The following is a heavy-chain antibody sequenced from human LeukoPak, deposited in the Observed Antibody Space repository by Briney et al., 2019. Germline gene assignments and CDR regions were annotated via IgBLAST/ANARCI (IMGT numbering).Heavy chain of an antibody. CDR2: INHSGST. J-gene: IGHJ5*02. CDR3: ARGRHRVLGFDP. V-gene: IGHV4-34*01. D-gene: IGHD3-16*01. Sequence: SETLSLTCTVSGGSISGFYWSWIREPPGKGLEWIGEINHSGSTNYNPSLKGRVTISVDTSKNQFSLKLSSVTAADTAVYYCARGRHRVLGFDPWRQGTLVTVSS. CDR1: GGSISGFY.